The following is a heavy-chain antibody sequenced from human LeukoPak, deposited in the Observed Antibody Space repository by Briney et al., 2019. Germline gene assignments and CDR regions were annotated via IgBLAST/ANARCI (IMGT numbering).Heavy chain of an antibody. CDR2: INPNSGGT. CDR3: ARLTLEIQDAFDI. Sequence: ASVKVSCKASGYTFTGYYMHWVRQAPGQGLEWMGWINPNSGGTNYAQKFQGRVTMTRDTSISTAYMELSRLRSDDTAVYYCARLTLEIQDAFDIWGQGTMVTVSS. V-gene: IGHV1-2*02. CDR1: GYTFTGYY. J-gene: IGHJ3*02. D-gene: IGHD1-1*01.